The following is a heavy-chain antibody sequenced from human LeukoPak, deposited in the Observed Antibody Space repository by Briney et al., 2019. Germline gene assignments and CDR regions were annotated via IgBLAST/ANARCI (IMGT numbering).Heavy chain of an antibody. J-gene: IGHJ2*01. CDR3: ASPFAIAAAGTDWYFDL. V-gene: IGHV3-21*01. CDR2: ISSSGTYI. CDR1: GFTFSRHD. Sequence: GGSLRLSCVASGFTFSRHDMHWVRQATGKGLEWVSSISSSGTYIYYADSVKGRFTISRDNAKNSLFLQMNSLRAEDTAVYYCASPFAIAAAGTDWYFDLWGRGTLVTVSS. D-gene: IGHD6-13*01.